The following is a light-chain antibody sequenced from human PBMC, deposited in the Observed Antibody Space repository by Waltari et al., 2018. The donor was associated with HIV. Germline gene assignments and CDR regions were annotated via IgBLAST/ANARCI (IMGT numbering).Light chain of an antibody. Sequence: QSALTQPPSVSGSLGQSVTISCTGTSSDIGAYNRVSWYQPSPGTAPKLRIYEVTHRPSGVPVRFSGSKSGNTASLTISCLQADDEADYYCSSYTTSSTWVFGGGTKLTVL. CDR3: SSYTTSSTWV. CDR2: EVT. J-gene: IGLJ3*02. CDR1: SSDIGAYNR. V-gene: IGLV2-18*02.